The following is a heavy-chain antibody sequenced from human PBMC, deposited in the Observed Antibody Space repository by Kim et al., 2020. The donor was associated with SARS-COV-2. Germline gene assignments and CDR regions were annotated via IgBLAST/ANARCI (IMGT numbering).Heavy chain of an antibody. D-gene: IGHD5-12*01. Sequence: GGSLRLSCAASGFTFSAYSMNWVRQAPGKGLEWVSYITPSSGTIYYADSVKGRFTISRDNAKNSLYLQLSSLRDEDMAVYYCARGAGNGYNLRSDAFDIWGQGTMVTVSS. J-gene: IGHJ3*02. CDR1: GFTFSAYS. CDR3: ARGAGNGYNLRSDAFDI. V-gene: IGHV3-48*02. CDR2: ITPSSGTI.